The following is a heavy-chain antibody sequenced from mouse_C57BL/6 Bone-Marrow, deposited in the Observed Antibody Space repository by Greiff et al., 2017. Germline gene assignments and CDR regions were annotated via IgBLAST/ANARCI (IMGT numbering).Heavy chain of an antibody. D-gene: IGHD1-1*01. J-gene: IGHJ2*01. CDR3: TTWYYGSSYVNYFDY. CDR2: IDPENGDT. CDR1: GFNIKDDY. Sequence: VQLQQSGAELVRPGASVKLSCTASGFNIKDDYMHWVKQRPEQGLEWIGWIDPENGDTEYASQFQGKATITADTSSNTAYLQLSSLTSEDTAVYYCTTWYYGSSYVNYFDYWGQGTTLTVSS. V-gene: IGHV14-4*01.